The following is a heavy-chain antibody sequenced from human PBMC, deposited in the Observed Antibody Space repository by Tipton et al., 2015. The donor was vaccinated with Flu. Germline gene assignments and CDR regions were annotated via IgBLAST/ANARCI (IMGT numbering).Heavy chain of an antibody. Sequence: LRLSCTVSGGSISSGGYYWSWIRQHPGRGLEWIGYIYYSGSTYYNPSLKSRVTISVDTSKNQFSLKLSPVTAADTAVYYCARGRRLNRAPGQLDVWGQGTTVTVSS. CDR1: GGSISSGGYY. V-gene: IGHV4-31*03. J-gene: IGHJ6*02. CDR3: ARGRRLNRAPGQLDV. CDR2: IYYSGST. D-gene: IGHD1-14*01.